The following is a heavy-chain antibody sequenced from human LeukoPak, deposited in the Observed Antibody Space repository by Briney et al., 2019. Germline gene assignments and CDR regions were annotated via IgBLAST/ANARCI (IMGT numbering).Heavy chain of an antibody. CDR2: INPNSGGT. Sequence: ASVKVSCKASGYTFTGYYMHWVRQAPGQGLEWMGWINPNSGGTNYAQKFQGWVTMTRDTSISTAYMELSRLRSDDTAVYYCARDLLQLVSDYYYYYGMDVWGQGTTVTVSS. D-gene: IGHD6-13*01. V-gene: IGHV1-2*04. CDR1: GYTFTGYY. CDR3: ARDLLQLVSDYYYYYGMDV. J-gene: IGHJ6*02.